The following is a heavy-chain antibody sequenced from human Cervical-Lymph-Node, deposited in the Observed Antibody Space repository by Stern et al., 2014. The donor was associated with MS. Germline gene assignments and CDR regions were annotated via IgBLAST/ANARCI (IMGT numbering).Heavy chain of an antibody. D-gene: IGHD3-10*01. J-gene: IGHJ4*02. CDR3: SKDTYGPEDF. CDR2: INRSVTST. CDR1: GFSIRSYW. V-gene: IGHV3-74*01. Sequence: EVQLVESGAGLVQPAGSLSLSCVASGFSIRSYWMHWVRQGPGRGLEWVARINRSVTSTHHTVSVRCRFTISRDNARITLYLQMLSLRAEDAAVYYCSKDTYGPEDFWGQGTSVTVSS.